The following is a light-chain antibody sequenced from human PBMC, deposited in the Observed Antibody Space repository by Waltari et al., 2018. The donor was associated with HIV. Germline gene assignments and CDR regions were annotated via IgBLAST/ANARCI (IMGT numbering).Light chain of an antibody. CDR1: QSVSSN. J-gene: IGKJ2*01. CDR3: QQYNNLPKYT. CDR2: GAF. Sequence: EIVMTQSPATLSVSPGERATLSCRASQSVSSNLAWYQQKPGQAPRLLIYGAFTRGTGIPARVSGSGSGTEFNLTIRRLQSEDFSVYYRQQYNNLPKYTFCQGTKLEIK. V-gene: IGKV3-15*01.